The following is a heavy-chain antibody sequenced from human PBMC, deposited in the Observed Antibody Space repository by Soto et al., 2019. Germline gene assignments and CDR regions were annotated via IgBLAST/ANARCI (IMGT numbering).Heavy chain of an antibody. CDR1: GQSFSGHS. Sequence: QVQLQQWGAGLVKPSETLSLSCAVYGQSFSGHSWAWIRQPPGKGLEWIGEISESVSTYYNPSLKSRVTISTDTSKNQFSLKLKSVTAADTAAYFCARGSGIVALPGELEDVNYDFWGQGTLVNVSS. CDR2: ISESVST. D-gene: IGHD1-1*01. J-gene: IGHJ4*02. V-gene: IGHV4-34*01. CDR3: ARGSGIVALPGELEDVNYDF.